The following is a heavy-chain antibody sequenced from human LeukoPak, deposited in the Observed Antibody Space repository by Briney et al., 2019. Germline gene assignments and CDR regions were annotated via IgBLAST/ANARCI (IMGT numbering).Heavy chain of an antibody. Sequence: GASVKVSCKTSGYTFTGYYIHWVRQAPGQGLEWMGWIDPNSGGSNSAQKFQGRVTMTRDTSISTAYMELSRLRSDDTAVYYCARAPRGFCSGGSCLDFWGQGTLVTVSS. CDR2: IDPNSGGS. CDR1: GYTFTGYY. J-gene: IGHJ4*02. V-gene: IGHV1-2*02. D-gene: IGHD2-15*01. CDR3: ARAPRGFCSGGSCLDF.